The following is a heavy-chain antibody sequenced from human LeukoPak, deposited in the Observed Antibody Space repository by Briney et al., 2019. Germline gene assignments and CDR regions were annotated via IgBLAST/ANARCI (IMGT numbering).Heavy chain of an antibody. J-gene: IGHJ4*02. D-gene: IGHD3-10*01. CDR3: ARDLVYGSGSLDY. Sequence: GGSLRLSCAASGFTFNTYTMYWVRQAPGKGLERVSGIRHSDGNTYYADSVKGRFTISRDNAKNTLYLQMNSLRAEDTAVYYCARDLVYGSGSLDYWGQGTLVTVSS. V-gene: IGHV3-23*01. CDR2: IRHSDGNT. CDR1: GFTFNTYT.